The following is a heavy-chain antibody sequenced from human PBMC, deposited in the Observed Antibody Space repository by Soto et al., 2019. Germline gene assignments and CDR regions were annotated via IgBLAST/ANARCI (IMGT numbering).Heavy chain of an antibody. CDR3: ASGCSSTSCYGCWFDP. CDR1: GLTFSSYG. D-gene: IGHD2-2*01. V-gene: IGHV1-18*01. Sequence: ASVKVSCKTSGLTFSSYGISWVRQAPGQGLEWMGWISGYNGDTYYAQKFQGRVIMTTDTSTNTAYMELRSLSSDDTAVYYCASGCSSTSCYGCWFDPWGQGTLVSVSS. CDR2: ISGYNGDT. J-gene: IGHJ5*02.